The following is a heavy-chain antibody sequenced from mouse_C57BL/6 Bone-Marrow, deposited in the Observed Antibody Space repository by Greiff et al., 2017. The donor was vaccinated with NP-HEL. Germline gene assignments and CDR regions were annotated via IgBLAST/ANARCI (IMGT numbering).Heavy chain of an antibody. Sequence: QVQLQQPGAELVKPGASVKMSCKASGYTFTSYWITWVKQRPGQGLEWIGDIYPGSGSTNYNEKFKSKATLTVDTSSSTAYMQRSSLTSEDSAVYYCARDATPTRDFSTVVATGGAMDYWGQGTSVTVSS. V-gene: IGHV1-55*01. CDR3: ARDATPTRDFSTVVATGGAMDY. CDR1: GYTFTSYW. CDR2: IYPGSGST. J-gene: IGHJ4*01. D-gene: IGHD1-1*01.